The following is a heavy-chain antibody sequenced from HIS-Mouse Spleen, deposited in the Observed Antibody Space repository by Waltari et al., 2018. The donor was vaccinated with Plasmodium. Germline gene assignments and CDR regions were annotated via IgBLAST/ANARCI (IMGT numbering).Heavy chain of an antibody. Sequence: EVQLVESGGGLVQPGGSLSLSCAASGSTFSRSWRHWVRQAPGKGPVWGSRINRDGSSTSYADSVKGRFTISRDNAKNTLYLQMNSLRAEDTAVYYCARVGDFWSGYCNDYWGQGTLVTVSS. CDR1: GSTFSRSW. CDR3: ARVGDFWSGYCNDY. D-gene: IGHD3-3*01. J-gene: IGHJ4*02. CDR2: INRDGSST. V-gene: IGHV3-74*01.